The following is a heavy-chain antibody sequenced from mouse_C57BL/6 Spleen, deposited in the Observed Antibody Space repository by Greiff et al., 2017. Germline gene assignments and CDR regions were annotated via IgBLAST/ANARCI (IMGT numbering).Heavy chain of an antibody. CDR3: TTSYSNFYAMDY. Sequence: EVKLQESGAELVRPGASVKLSCTASGFNIKDDYMHWVKQRPEQGLEWIGWIDPENGDTEYASKFQGKATITADTSSNTAYLQLSSLTYEDTAVYYCTTSYSNFYAMDYWGQGTSVTVSS. D-gene: IGHD2-5*01. CDR2: IDPENGDT. V-gene: IGHV14-4*01. CDR1: GFNIKDDY. J-gene: IGHJ4*01.